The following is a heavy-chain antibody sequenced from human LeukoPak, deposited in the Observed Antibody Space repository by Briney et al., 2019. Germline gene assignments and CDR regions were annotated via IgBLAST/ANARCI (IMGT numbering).Heavy chain of an antibody. V-gene: IGHV4-61*02. CDR1: GGSISSSSYS. D-gene: IGHD6-13*01. Sequence: PSETLSLTCTVSGGSISSSSYSWSWIRQPAGKGLEWIGRIYSTNYNPSLKSRVTISVDTTKNQFSLKLSSVTAADTAVYYCARGESSGWYYFNYWGQGTLVTVSS. J-gene: IGHJ4*02. CDR2: IYST. CDR3: ARGESSGWYYFNY.